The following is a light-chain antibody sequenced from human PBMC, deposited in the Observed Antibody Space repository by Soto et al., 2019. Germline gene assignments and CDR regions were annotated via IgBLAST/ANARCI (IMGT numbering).Light chain of an antibody. J-gene: IGKJ4*01. V-gene: IGKV1-9*01. CDR3: QQLNSYPLT. CDR1: QGISSY. Sequence: DIQLTQSPSFLSASVGDRVTITCRASQGISSYLAWYQQKPGKAPKLLIYAASTLQSGVPSRFSGSGSGTEFTLTINSLQPEDFATYYCQQLNSYPLTFGGGTK. CDR2: AAS.